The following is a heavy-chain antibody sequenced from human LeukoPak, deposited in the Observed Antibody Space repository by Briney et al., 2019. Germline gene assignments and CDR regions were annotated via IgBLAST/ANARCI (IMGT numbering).Heavy chain of an antibody. Sequence: GRSLRLSCAASGFTFSSYGMHWVRQAPGKGLEWVAVISYDGSNKYYADSVRGRFTISRDNSKNTLYLQMNSLRAEDTAVYYCARDEWELPEYSQHWGQGTLVTVSS. D-gene: IGHD1-26*01. CDR2: ISYDGSNK. J-gene: IGHJ1*01. CDR1: GFTFSSYG. CDR3: ARDEWELPEYSQH. V-gene: IGHV3-30*03.